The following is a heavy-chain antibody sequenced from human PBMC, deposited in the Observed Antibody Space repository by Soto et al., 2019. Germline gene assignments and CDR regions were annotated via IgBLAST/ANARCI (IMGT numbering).Heavy chain of an antibody. Sequence: PGGSLRLSCAGSGFAFSNYSMNWVRQAPGKGLEWVSYISSSSTNTYYAASVRGRFTISRDNAKNSLYLRMNSLKDEDTAVYYCARGTNGGSPPLWGQGTLVPVAS. CDR1: GFAFSNYS. D-gene: IGHD1-7*01. CDR2: ISSSSTNT. CDR3: ARGTNGGSPPL. V-gene: IGHV3-48*02. J-gene: IGHJ4*02.